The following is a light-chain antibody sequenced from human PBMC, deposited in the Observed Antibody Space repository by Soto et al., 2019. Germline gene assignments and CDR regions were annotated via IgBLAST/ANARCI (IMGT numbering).Light chain of an antibody. V-gene: IGLV2-14*03. J-gene: IGLJ3*02. CDR1: SSDVGAYNY. CDR3: SSYTSASSLDVL. CDR2: DVN. Sequence: QSALTQPASVSGSTGQSITISCTGTSSDVGAYNYVSWYQQHPAKAPKLMIYDVNNRPSGVSSRFSGSKSGNTASLTISGLHPDDEADYYCSSYTSASSLDVLFGGGTKVTVL.